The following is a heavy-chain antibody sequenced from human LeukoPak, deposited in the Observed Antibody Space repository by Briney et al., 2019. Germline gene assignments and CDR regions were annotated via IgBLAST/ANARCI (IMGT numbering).Heavy chain of an antibody. Sequence: SETLSLTCTVSGGSISSYYWSWIRQPAGKGLEWIGRIYTSGSTNYNPSLKSRVTISVDTSKNQFSLKLSSVTAADTAVYYCARVSPYYYGSGSLKRGDYYYMDVWGKGTTVTISS. D-gene: IGHD3-10*01. CDR3: ARVSPYYYGSGSLKRGDYYYMDV. V-gene: IGHV4-4*07. J-gene: IGHJ6*03. CDR1: GGSISSYY. CDR2: IYTSGST.